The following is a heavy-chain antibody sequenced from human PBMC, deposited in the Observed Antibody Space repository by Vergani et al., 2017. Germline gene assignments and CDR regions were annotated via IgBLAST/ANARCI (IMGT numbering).Heavy chain of an antibody. CDR2: IYYSGST. J-gene: IGHJ6*03. V-gene: IGHV4-59*01. Sequence: QVQLQESGPGLVKPSGTLSLTCTVSGGSISSYYWSWIRQPPGKGLEWIGYIYYSGSTNYNPSLKSRVTISVDTSKNQFSLKLSSVTAADTAVYYCARGVPGDYDFWSGYKIYYYYMDVWGKGTTVTVSS. D-gene: IGHD3-3*01. CDR1: GGSISSYY. CDR3: ARGVPGDYDFWSGYKIYYYYMDV.